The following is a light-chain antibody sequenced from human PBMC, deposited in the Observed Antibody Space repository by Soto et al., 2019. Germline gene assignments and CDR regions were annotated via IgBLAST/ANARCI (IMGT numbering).Light chain of an antibody. Sequence: QSVLTQPASVSGSPGQSITISCTGTNSDVGSYNLVSWYQQHPGKAPKLMIYEGGKRPSGVSDRFSGSKSGNTASLTISGLQAEDEADYYCCTYAGGTTWVFGGGTKLTVL. CDR1: NSDVGSYNL. J-gene: IGLJ3*02. CDR2: EGG. V-gene: IGLV2-23*01. CDR3: CTYAGGTTWV.